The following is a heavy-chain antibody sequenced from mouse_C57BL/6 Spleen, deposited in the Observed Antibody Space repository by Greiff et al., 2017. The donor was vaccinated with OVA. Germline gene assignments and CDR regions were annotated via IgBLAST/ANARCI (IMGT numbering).Heavy chain of an antibody. V-gene: IGHV1-82*01. J-gene: IGHJ3*01. Sequence: VQLQQSGPELVKPGASVKISCKASGYAFSSSWMNWVKQRPGKGLEWIGRIYPGDGDTNFNGKFKGKATLTADKSSSTAYMQLSSLTSEDSAVYFCARDYDYDLFAYWGQGTLVTVSA. CDR2: IYPGDGDT. CDR1: GYAFSSSW. CDR3: ARDYDYDLFAY. D-gene: IGHD2-4*01.